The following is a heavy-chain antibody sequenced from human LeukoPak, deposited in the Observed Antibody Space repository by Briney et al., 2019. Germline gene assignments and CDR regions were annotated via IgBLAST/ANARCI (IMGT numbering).Heavy chain of an antibody. Sequence: GGSLRLSCAASGFTFSSYWMNWVRQAPGKGLEWVANIKQDGSEKYYVDSVKGRFTISRDNAQNSLYLQMNSLRAEDTAVYYCAKVKLSAAVADAFDIWGQGAMVTVSS. CDR2: IKQDGSEK. J-gene: IGHJ3*02. CDR1: GFTFSSYW. D-gene: IGHD6-19*01. CDR3: AKVKLSAAVADAFDI. V-gene: IGHV3-7*03.